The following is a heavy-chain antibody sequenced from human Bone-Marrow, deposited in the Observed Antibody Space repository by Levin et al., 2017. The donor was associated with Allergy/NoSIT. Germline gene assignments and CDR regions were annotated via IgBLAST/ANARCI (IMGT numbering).Heavy chain of an antibody. CDR2: IYNSGNI. D-gene: IGHD3-3*01. CDR1: DGSISSDS. V-gene: IGHV4-59*01. J-gene: IGHJ6*02. CDR3: ARLRSGYYYYYGMDV. Sequence: GSLRLSCTVSDGSISSDSWTWIRQPPGMRLEWIGYIYNSGNINYNPSLRSRVTISGDTSKNQFSLKLSSVTAADTAVYYCARLRSGYYYYYGMDVWGQGTTVTGSS.